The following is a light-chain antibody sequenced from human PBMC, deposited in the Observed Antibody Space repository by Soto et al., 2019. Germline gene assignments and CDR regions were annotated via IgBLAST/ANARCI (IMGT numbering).Light chain of an antibody. V-gene: IGKV4-1*01. CDR2: WAS. Sequence: DIVMTQSPDSLAVSLGERATINCRSSQSVLYSSNNKNYLAWFQQKPGQPPNLLIYWASTRETGVPDRFSGRGSGTEFTLTISSLQAEDVAVYYCQQYYSTPITFGQGTRLEIK. CDR1: QSVLYSSNNKNY. CDR3: QQYYSTPIT. J-gene: IGKJ5*01.